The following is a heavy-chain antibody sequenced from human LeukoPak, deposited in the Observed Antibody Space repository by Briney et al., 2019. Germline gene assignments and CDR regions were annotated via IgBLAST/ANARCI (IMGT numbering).Heavy chain of an antibody. Sequence: GGSLRLSCAASGFTFSSYWMNWVRQAPGKGLEWVSSISSSSSYIYYADSVKGRFTISRDNAKNSLYLQMNSLRAEDTAVYYCARDGGGIAAAGTYGMDVWGQGTTVTVSS. CDR1: GFTFSSYW. V-gene: IGHV3-21*04. J-gene: IGHJ6*02. CDR2: ISSSSSYI. D-gene: IGHD6-13*01. CDR3: ARDGGGIAAAGTYGMDV.